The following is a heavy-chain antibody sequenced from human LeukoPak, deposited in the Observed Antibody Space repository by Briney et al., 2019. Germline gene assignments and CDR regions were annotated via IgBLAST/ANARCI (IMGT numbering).Heavy chain of an antibody. CDR2: IHYSGST. Sequence: PSETLSLTCTVSGGSISSYYWSWIRQPPGKGLEWIGYIHYSGSTNYNPSLKSRVTISVDTSKNQFSLKLNSMTAADTAVYYCAREGLAMVRGVLPKEAWGWFDPWGQGTLVTVSS. J-gene: IGHJ5*02. CDR3: AREGLAMVRGVLPKEAWGWFDP. D-gene: IGHD3-10*01. CDR1: GGSISSYY. V-gene: IGHV4-59*01.